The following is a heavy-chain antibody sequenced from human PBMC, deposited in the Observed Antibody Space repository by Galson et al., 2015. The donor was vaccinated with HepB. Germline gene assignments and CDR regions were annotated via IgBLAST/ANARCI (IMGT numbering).Heavy chain of an antibody. D-gene: IGHD3-16*02. J-gene: IGHJ4*02. CDR3: ARGPWVDMASFGGVIANPFDY. V-gene: IGHV3-7*03. CDR2: IKQDGSEK. CDR1: GFTFSSYW. Sequence: SLRLSCAASGFTFSSYWMSWVRQAPGKGLEWVANIKQDGSEKYYVDSVKGRFTISRDNAKNSLYLQMNSLRAEDTAVYYCARGPWVDMASFGGVIANPFDYWGQGTLVTVSS.